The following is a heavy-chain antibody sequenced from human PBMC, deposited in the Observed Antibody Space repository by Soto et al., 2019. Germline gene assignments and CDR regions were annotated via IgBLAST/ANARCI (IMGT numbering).Heavy chain of an antibody. CDR1: GYSISSGSY. V-gene: IGHV4-38-2*02. CDR2: MSHSGST. D-gene: IGHD6-6*01. J-gene: IGHJ4*02. CDR3: ARDISSSSEGY. Sequence: SETLSLTCAVSGYSISSGSYWGWIRRPPGKGLEWIGSMSHSGSTQYNPSLKSRVTISVDTSKNQFSLRLSSVTAADTAVYYCARDISSSSEGYWGQGTLVTVSS.